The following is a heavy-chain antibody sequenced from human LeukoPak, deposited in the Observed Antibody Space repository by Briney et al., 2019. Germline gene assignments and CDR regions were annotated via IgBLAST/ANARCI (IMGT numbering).Heavy chain of an antibody. CDR3: ARAWSYYYFDY. D-gene: IGHD3-10*01. V-gene: IGHV3-53*01. CDR2: IYSGGST. J-gene: IGHJ4*02. CDR1: GFTVSSNY. Sequence: GGSLRLSCAASGFTVSSNYMNWVRRAPGKGLEWVSLIYSGGSTYYADSVKGRFTISRDNSKNTLYLQMNSLRAEDTAVYYCARAWSYYYFDYWGQGTLATVSS.